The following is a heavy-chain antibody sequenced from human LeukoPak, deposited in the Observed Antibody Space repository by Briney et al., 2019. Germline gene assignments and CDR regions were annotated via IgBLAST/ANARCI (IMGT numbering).Heavy chain of an antibody. V-gene: IGHV4-34*01. CDR3: ARGGCSGGSCYSRRYYYYGMDV. CDR1: GGSFSGYY. J-gene: IGHJ6*02. Sequence: SETLSLTCAVYGGSFSGYYWSWIRQPPGKGLEWIGEINHSGSTNYNPSLKSRVTISVDTSKNQFSLKLSSVTAADTAVYYCARGGCSGGSCYSRRYYYYGMDVWGQGTTVTVSS. D-gene: IGHD2-15*01. CDR2: INHSGST.